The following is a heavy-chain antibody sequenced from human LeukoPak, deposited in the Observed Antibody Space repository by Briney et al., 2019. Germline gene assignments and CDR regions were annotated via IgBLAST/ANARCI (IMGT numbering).Heavy chain of an antibody. CDR3: ARDRGSSYYFDY. J-gene: IGHJ4*02. CDR1: GFTFSSYG. D-gene: IGHD6-6*01. V-gene: IGHV3-33*01. CDR2: IWYDGSNK. Sequence: GGSLRLSCAASGFTFSSYGMHWVRQAPGKGLGWVAVIWYDGSNKYYADSVKGRFTISRDNSKNTLYLQMNSLRAEDTAVYYCARDRGSSYYFDYWGQGTLVTVSS.